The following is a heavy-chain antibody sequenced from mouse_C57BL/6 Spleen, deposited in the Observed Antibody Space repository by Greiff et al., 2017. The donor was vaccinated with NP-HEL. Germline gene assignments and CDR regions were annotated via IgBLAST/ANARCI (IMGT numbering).Heavy chain of an antibody. CDR2: IYPGDGDT. CDR3: ARERYYYGSSYAYFDV. Sequence: VQVVESGAELVKPGASVKISCKASGYAFSSYWMNWVKQRPGKGLEWIGQIYPGDGDTNYNGKFKGKATLTADKSSSTAYMQLSSLTSEDSAVYFCARERYYYGSSYAYFDVWGTGTTVTVSS. J-gene: IGHJ1*03. CDR1: GYAFSSYW. D-gene: IGHD1-1*01. V-gene: IGHV1-80*01.